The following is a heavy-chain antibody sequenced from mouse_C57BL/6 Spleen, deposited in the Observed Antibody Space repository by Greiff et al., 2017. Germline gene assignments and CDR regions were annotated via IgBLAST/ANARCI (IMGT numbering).Heavy chain of an antibody. CDR2: IYPGSGST. J-gene: IGHJ3*01. V-gene: IGHV1-55*01. D-gene: IGHD1-1*01. CDR1: GYTFTSYW. Sequence: QVQLQQPGAELVKPGASVKMSCKASGYTFTSYWITWVKQRPGQGLAWIGDIYPGSGSTNYNEKFKSKATLTVDTSSSTAYMQLSSLTSEDSAVYYCARSLYYYGSSSFAYWGQGTLVTVSA. CDR3: ARSLYYYGSSSFAY.